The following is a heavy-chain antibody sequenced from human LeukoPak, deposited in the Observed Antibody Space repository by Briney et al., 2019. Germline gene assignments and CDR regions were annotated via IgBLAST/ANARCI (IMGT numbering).Heavy chain of an antibody. D-gene: IGHD3-22*01. J-gene: IGHJ4*02. CDR3: AKVHLTYYYDSSGYGFQDQ. CDR2: ISYDGGNK. CDR1: GFTFSSYA. V-gene: IGHV3-30*18. Sequence: GGSLRLSCAASGFTFSSYAMHWVRQAPGKGLEWVAVISYDGGNKFYIESVKGRLTISRDNSKNTLYLQMNSLSAEDTAVYYCAKVHLTYYYDSSGYGFQDQWGQGALVTVSS.